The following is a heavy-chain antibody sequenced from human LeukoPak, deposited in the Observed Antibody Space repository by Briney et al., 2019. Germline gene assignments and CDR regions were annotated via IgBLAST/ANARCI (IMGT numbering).Heavy chain of an antibody. D-gene: IGHD3-10*01. CDR3: AGDMVRGALNAFDI. CDR2: INPNSGGT. J-gene: IGHJ3*02. Sequence: ASVKVSCKASGYTFTGYYMHWVRQAPGQGLEWMGWINPNSGGTNYAQKFQGRVTMTRDTSISTAYMELSRLRSDDTAVYYCAGDMVRGALNAFDIWGQGTMVTVSS. CDR1: GYTFTGYY. V-gene: IGHV1-2*02.